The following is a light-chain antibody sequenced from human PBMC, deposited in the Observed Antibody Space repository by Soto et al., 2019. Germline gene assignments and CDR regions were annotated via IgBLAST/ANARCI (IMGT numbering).Light chain of an antibody. V-gene: IGKV3-15*01. J-gene: IGKJ1*01. CDR2: GAS. Sequence: IRMTQSAATLSVYPGGRATLSCRASQSVSSNLAWYQQKPGQAPRLLIYGASTRATGIPARFSGSGSGADFTLSISRLEPEDFAVYYCQQYGSSPPRTFGQGTKVDIK. CDR1: QSVSSN. CDR3: QQYGSSPPRT.